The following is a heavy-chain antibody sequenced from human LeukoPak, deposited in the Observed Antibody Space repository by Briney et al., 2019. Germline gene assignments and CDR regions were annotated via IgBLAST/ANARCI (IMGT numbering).Heavy chain of an antibody. CDR2: IDPSGSYT. D-gene: IGHD5-18*01. Sequence: GESLKISCKGSGYSFTSYWITWVRQMPGKGLEWMGRIDPSGSYTNYSPSFQGHVTISADKSMSTAYLQWSSLKASDTAMYYCARLWEVDTATGTLNLDYWGQGTLVTVSS. V-gene: IGHV5-10-1*01. CDR1: GYSFTSYW. CDR3: ARLWEVDTATGTLNLDY. J-gene: IGHJ4*02.